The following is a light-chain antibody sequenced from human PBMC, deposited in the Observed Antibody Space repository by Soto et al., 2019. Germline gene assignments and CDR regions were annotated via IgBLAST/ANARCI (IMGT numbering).Light chain of an antibody. J-gene: IGKJ1*01. CDR3: QQYSNWPRT. Sequence: EIVVTQSPATLSVSPGERATLSGTASQSVSTNLAWYQQKPGRAPRLLIYGASTRATGIPARFSGSGSGTEFTLTISSLQSEDFAVYHCQQYSNWPRTFGQGTKVEV. V-gene: IGKV3-15*01. CDR2: GAS. CDR1: QSVSTN.